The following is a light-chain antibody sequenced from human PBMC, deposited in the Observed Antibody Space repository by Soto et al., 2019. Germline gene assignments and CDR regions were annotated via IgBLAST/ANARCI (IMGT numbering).Light chain of an antibody. V-gene: IGKV3-15*01. CDR1: QSVSTN. CDR3: QQYNNWPSLT. CDR2: GAS. J-gene: IGKJ4*01. Sequence: EIVMTQSPATLCVSPGERATLSCRASQSVSTNLAWYQQKPGQAPRLLIYGASTRATGIPFKFIGSGSGTEFTLNISSLQSEDFAVYYCQQYNNWPSLTFGGGTKVDIK.